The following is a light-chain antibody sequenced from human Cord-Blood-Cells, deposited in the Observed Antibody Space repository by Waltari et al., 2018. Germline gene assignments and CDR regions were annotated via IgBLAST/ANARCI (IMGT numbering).Light chain of an antibody. CDR2: DAS. Sequence: EIVLTQSPATLSLSPAARATLSVRASQSVSRYLAWYQQKPGQAPRLLIYDASNRATGIPARFSGSGSGTDFTLTISSLEPEDFAVYYCQQRSNWLFGGGTKVEIK. CDR3: QQRSNWL. V-gene: IGKV3-11*01. J-gene: IGKJ4*01. CDR1: QSVSRY.